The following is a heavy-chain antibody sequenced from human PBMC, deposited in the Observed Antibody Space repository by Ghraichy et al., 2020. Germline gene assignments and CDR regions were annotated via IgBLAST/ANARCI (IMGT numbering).Heavy chain of an antibody. Sequence: GSLRLSCAVYGGSFSGYYWSWIRQPPGKGLEWIGEINHSGSTNYNPSLKSRITISVDTSKNQFSLKLSSVTAADTAVYYCARGSYYYDSSGYYWWGQGTLVTVSS. J-gene: IGHJ4*02. CDR2: INHSGST. V-gene: IGHV4-34*01. CDR3: ARGSYYYDSSGYYW. CDR1: GGSFSGYY. D-gene: IGHD3-22*01.